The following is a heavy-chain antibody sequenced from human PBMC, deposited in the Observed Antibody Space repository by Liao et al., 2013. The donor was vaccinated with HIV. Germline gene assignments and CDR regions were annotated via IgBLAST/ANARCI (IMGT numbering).Heavy chain of an antibody. CDR2: INHSGST. CDR3: ARDGSHYGGKAPWYFDL. J-gene: IGHJ2*01. V-gene: IGHV4-34*02. D-gene: IGHD4-23*01. Sequence: QVRLEQWGTGLLRPSETLSLTCAVYGGSFSGYYWSWIRQPPGKGLEWIGEINHSGSTNYNPSLKSRVTISVDTSKNQLSLKLSSVTAADTAVYYCARDGSHYGGKAPWYFDLWGRGTLVTVSS. CDR1: GGSFSGYY.